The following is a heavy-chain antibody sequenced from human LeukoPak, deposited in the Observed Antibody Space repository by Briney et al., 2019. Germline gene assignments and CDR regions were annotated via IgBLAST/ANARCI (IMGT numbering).Heavy chain of an antibody. Sequence: SETLSLTCTVSGGSISSYYWSWIRQPPGKGLEWIGYIYYSGSTNYNPSLKSRVTIPVDTSKNQFSLKLSSVTAADTAVYYCAREGYYCSSTSCYGEAFDYWGQGTLVTVSS. J-gene: IGHJ4*02. CDR1: GGSISSYY. V-gene: IGHV4-59*01. D-gene: IGHD2-2*01. CDR3: AREGYYCSSTSCYGEAFDY. CDR2: IYYSGST.